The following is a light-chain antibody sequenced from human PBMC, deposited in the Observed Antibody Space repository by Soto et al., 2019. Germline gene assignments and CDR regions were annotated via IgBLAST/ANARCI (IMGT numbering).Light chain of an antibody. CDR3: AAGDDSMNGYV. CDR1: SSNIGSNT. Sequence: QSVLTQPPSASGTPGQRVTISCSGSSSNIGSNTVNWYQQLPGTAPKLLIYTNNQLPSGVPDRFSGSKSGTSASLAISGLQSEDEAVYYCAAGDDSMNGYVFGTGTKLTVL. V-gene: IGLV1-44*01. CDR2: TNN. J-gene: IGLJ1*01.